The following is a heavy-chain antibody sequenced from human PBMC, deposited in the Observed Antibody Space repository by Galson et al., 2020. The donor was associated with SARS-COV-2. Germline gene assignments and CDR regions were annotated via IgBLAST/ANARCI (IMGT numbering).Heavy chain of an antibody. J-gene: IGHJ3*02. D-gene: IGHD3-22*01. CDR3: ARLSLGTYYYDSSGYYAPQDAFDI. Sequence: ETSETLSLTCTVSGGSISSSYWSWIRQPPGKGLEWLGYIYYSGSPNYNPSLQSRVTISVDTSKNQFSLKLSSVTAADTAVYYCARLSLGTYYYDSSGYYAPQDAFDIWGQGTMVTVSS. CDR1: GGSISSSY. V-gene: IGHV4-59*08. CDR2: IYYSGSP.